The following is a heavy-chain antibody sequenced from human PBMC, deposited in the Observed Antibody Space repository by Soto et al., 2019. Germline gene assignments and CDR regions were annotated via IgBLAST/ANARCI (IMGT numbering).Heavy chain of an antibody. CDR2: TWYDESNK. J-gene: IGHJ6*03. CDR3: ARGVGNYYYYMDV. CDR1: GFTFSTYG. D-gene: IGHD2-15*01. Sequence: GGSLRLSCAASGFTFSTYGMHWVRQAPGKGLEWVAVTWYDESNKYYADSVKGRFTISRDNSKNTLYLQMNSLRAEDTSVYYCARGVGNYYYYMDVWGKGTTVTVSS. V-gene: IGHV3-33*01.